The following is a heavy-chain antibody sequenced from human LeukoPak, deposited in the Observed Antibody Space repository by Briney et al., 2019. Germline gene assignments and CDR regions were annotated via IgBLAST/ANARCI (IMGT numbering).Heavy chain of an antibody. Sequence: GGSLRLSCVASGFTPSTYSMSWVRQGPGEGVERGSYILYKGTIIHYADSVRGRFTISRDNAKNSLCLQMKSIRDANTAAYYCVRGDTGNFQGYFQQWGQGTMITVPS. CDR3: VRGDTGNFQGYFQQ. CDR1: GFTPSTYS. V-gene: IGHV3-48*02. CDR2: ILYKGTII. D-gene: IGHD1-7*01. J-gene: IGHJ1*01.